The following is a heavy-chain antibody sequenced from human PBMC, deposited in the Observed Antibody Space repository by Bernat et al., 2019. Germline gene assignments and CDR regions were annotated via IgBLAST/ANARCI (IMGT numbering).Heavy chain of an antibody. D-gene: IGHD1-1*01. Sequence: QVQLQESGPGLVKPSETLSLTCTVSGGSISSYYWSWIRQPPGKGLEWIGYIYYSGSTNYNPSLKSRVTISVDTSKNQFSLKLSFVTAADTAVYYCARETGTTPDYWGQGTLVTVSS. CDR3: ARETGTTPDY. V-gene: IGHV4-59*01. CDR2: IYYSGST. J-gene: IGHJ4*02. CDR1: GGSISSYY.